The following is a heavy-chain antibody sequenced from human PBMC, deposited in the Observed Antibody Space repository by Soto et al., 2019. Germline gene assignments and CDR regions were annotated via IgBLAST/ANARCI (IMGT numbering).Heavy chain of an antibody. V-gene: IGHV3-30*18. CDR2: ISYDGSNK. CDR3: AKDRVPAAAIPFGFDY. CDR1: GFTFSSYG. J-gene: IGHJ4*02. D-gene: IGHD2-2*01. Sequence: GGSLRLSCAASGFTFSSYGMHWVRQAPGKGLEWVAVISYDGSNKYYADSVKGRFTISRDNSKNTLYLQMNSLRAEDTAVYYCAKDRVPAAAIPFGFDYWGQGTLVTVSS.